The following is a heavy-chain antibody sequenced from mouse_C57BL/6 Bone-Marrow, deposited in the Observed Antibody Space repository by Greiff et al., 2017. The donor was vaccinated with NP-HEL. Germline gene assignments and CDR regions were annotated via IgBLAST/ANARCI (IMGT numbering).Heavy chain of an antibody. CDR1: GYTFTSYW. D-gene: IGHD1-3*01. CDR2: IDPSDSYT. CDR3: AREGGEWSFDY. J-gene: IGHJ2*01. V-gene: IGHV1-69*01. Sequence: QVQLQQPGAELVMPGASVKLSCKASGYTFTSYWMHWVKQRPGQGLEWIGEIDPSDSYTNYNQKFKGKSTLTVDKSSSTAYMQLSSLTSEDSAVYYCAREGGEWSFDYWGQGTTLTVSS.